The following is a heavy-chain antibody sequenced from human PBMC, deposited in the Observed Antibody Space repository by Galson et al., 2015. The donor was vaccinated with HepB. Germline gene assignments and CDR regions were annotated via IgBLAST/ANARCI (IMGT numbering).Heavy chain of an antibody. V-gene: IGHV3-30*03. CDR2: ISYDGSNK. CDR1: GFTFSSYG. D-gene: IGHD5-18*01. CDR3: ALSGYSYGRFDY. J-gene: IGHJ4*02. Sequence: SLRLSCAASGFTFSSYGMHWVRQAPGKGLEWVAVISYDGSNKYYADSVKGRFTISRDNSKNTLYLQMNSLRAEDTAVYYCALSGYSYGRFDYWGQGTLVTVSS.